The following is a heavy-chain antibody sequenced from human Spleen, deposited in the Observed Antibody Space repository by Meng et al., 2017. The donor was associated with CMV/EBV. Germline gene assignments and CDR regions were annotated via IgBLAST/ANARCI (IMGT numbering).Heavy chain of an antibody. CDR1: GFTFRDRY. CDR2: ISSSAEIV. J-gene: IGHJ4*02. V-gene: IGHV3-11*01. CDR3: AKDLDRWEEAYSSTRQNY. Sequence: GESLKISCAASGFTFRDRYMSWMRQAPGKGLEWISYISSSAEIVYYADSVKGRFTISRDNSKNSLYLQMDSLRVEDTAVYYCAKDLDRWEEAYSSTRQNYWGQGTLVTVSS. D-gene: IGHD6-13*01.